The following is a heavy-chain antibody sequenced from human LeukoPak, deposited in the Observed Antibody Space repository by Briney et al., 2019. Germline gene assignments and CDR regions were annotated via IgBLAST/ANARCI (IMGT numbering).Heavy chain of an antibody. D-gene: IGHD6-19*01. J-gene: IGHJ4*02. Sequence: GASVKVSCKASGFTFTRYGISWVRQAPGQGLEWMGWISAYNGDTKYAQKFQDRLTMTTETSTSAAYMGLTSLRSDDTAVYYCAGDPSNTSGWYAWADYWGQGTLVTVSS. CDR3: AGDPSNTSGWYAWADY. CDR2: ISAYNGDT. V-gene: IGHV1-18*01. CDR1: GFTFTRYG.